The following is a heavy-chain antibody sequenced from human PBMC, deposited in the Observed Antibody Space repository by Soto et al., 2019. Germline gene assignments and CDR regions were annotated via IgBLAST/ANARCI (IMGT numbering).Heavy chain of an antibody. J-gene: IGHJ4*02. Sequence: SETLSLTCAVYGGSFSGYYWSWIRQPPGKGLEWIGEINHSGSTNYNPSLKSRVTISVDTSKNQFSLKLSSVTAADTAVYYCARDGYSYGYYYWGQGTLVTVSS. CDR2: INHSGST. D-gene: IGHD5-18*01. CDR3: ARDGYSYGYYY. V-gene: IGHV4-34*01. CDR1: GGSFSGYY.